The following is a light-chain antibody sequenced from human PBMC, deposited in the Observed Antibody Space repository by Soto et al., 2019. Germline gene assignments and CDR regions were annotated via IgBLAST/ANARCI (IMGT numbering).Light chain of an antibody. Sequence: QSALTQPPSASGSPGQSVTISCTGTSSDVGGYNFVSWYQQHPGKVPKLMIYEVTKRPSGVPDRFSGSKSGNTASLTVSGLQPEDEADYYCASYAGSITLFGGGTKLTVL. V-gene: IGLV2-8*01. CDR2: EVT. CDR3: ASYAGSITL. CDR1: SSDVGGYNF. J-gene: IGLJ2*01.